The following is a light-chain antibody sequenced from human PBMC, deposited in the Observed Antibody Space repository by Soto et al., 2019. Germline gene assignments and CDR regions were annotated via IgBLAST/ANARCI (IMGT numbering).Light chain of an antibody. CDR1: QSISSW. CDR2: NAS. CDR3: QQYNSYPYT. Sequence: DIQMTQTPSTLSASVEDRVTITCRASQSISSWLAWYQQKPGKAPKLLIYNASSLESGVPSRFSGSGCGTEFALTIIRLQPDDFATYYCQQYNSYPYTCGQGTNVDIK. V-gene: IGKV1-5*01. J-gene: IGKJ2*01.